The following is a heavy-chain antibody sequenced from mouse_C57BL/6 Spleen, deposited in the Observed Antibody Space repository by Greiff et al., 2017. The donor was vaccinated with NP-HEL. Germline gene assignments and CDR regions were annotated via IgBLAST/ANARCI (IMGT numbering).Heavy chain of an antibody. CDR3: TAYDWFAY. V-gene: IGHV6-3*01. Sequence: EVMLVESGGGLVQPGGSMKLSCVASGFTFSNYWMNWVRQSPEKGLEWVAQIRLKSDNYATHYAESVKGRFTISRDDSKSSVYLQMNNLRAEDTGIYYCTAYDWFAYWGQGTLVTVSA. CDR1: GFTFSNYW. J-gene: IGHJ3*01. CDR2: IRLKSDNYAT. D-gene: IGHD2-12*01.